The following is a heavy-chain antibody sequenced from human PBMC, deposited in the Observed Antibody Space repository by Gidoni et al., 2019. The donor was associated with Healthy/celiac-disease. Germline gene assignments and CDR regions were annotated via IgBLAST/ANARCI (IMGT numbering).Heavy chain of an antibody. CDR2: ISWNIGSI. CDR3: AQGPTALYCTGGVCYTGYFDY. D-gene: IGHD2-8*02. Sequence: EVQLVESGGGLVQPGRSLRLSCAASGVTLDDDAMQWVRQAPGNGLECVSGISWNIGSIGYAASVKGRFTISRDNAKNSLYLQMNSLIADDTALYYCAQGPTALYCTGGVCYTGYFDYWGHGTLVTVSS. J-gene: IGHJ4*01. V-gene: IGHV3-9*01. CDR1: GVTLDDDA.